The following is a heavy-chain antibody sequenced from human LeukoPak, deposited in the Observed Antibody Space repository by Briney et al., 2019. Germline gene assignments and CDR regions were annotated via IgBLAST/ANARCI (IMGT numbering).Heavy chain of an antibody. Sequence: SETLSLTCAVSGGSISSGGYSWSWIRQPPGKGLEWIGRIYTSGSTNYNPSLKSRVTISVDTSKNQFSLKLISVTAADTAVYYCASDHMLYAFHIWGQGTMVTVSS. J-gene: IGHJ3*02. D-gene: IGHD3-10*02. CDR1: GGSISSGGYS. CDR2: IYTSGST. V-gene: IGHV4-61*02. CDR3: ASDHMLYAFHI.